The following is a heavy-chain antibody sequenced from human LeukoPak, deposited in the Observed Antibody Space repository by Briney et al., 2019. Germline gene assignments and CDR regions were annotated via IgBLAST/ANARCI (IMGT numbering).Heavy chain of an antibody. J-gene: IGHJ4*02. CDR3: AKSTSFYLDS. Sequence: GGSLRLSCAASGFMFSNYAMTWVRQAPGKGLESISVISGSGDATNYADSVKGRFTISRDNSKSMLYVQMNSLRAEDTAVYYCAKSTSFYLDSWAREPWSPSPQ. CDR1: GFMFSNYA. CDR2: ISGSGDAT. V-gene: IGHV3-23*01.